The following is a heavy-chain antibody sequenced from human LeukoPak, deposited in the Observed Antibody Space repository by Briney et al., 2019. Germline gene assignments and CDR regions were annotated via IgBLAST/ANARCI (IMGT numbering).Heavy chain of an antibody. CDR3: ARSAYYYDSGTLYYYYYMDV. V-gene: IGHV3-53*01. Sequence: PGGSLRLSCAASGFTVITNDMTWVRQAPGKGLEWVSVLYSDGNTKYADSVQGRFTISRDNSKNTLYLEMNSLSPDDTAVYYCARSAYYYDSGTLYYYYYMDVWGKGTTVTVSS. CDR1: GFTVITND. J-gene: IGHJ6*03. CDR2: LYSDGNT. D-gene: IGHD3-22*01.